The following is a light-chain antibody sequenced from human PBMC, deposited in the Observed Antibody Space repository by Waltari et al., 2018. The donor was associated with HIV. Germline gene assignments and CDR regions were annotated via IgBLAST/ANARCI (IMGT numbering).Light chain of an antibody. CDR2: VAT. V-gene: IGLV7-43*01. J-gene: IGLJ3*02. CDR3: LLYYGGPRPHWV. Sequence: QTVVTPAPPLTVSPGGTVTPPCSSSPGAAPSGSSQTWFQQKPEQEPGSLIYVATKIQPRTPARFSGSRLGDSAALTIFGVQPEDEADYYCLLYYGGPRPHWVFGGGTKLLVL. CDR1: PGAAPSGSS.